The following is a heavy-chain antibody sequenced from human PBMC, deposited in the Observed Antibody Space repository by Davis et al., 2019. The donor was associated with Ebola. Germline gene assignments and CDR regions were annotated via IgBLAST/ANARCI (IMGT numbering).Heavy chain of an antibody. CDR2: INHSGST. CDR1: GGSFSGYY. D-gene: IGHD2-2*01. CDR3: ASATDCSSTSCPNNCFDP. J-gene: IGHJ5*02. V-gene: IGHV4-34*01. Sequence: MPSETLSLTCAVYGGSFSGYYWGWTGKPQGKGREWLGEINHSGSTNYNPSLKSRVTITVDTSKNQFSLKLSSVTAADTAVYYCASATDCSSTSCPNNCFDPWGQGTLVTVSS.